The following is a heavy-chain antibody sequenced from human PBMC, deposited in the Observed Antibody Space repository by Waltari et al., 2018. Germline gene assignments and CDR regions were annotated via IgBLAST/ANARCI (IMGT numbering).Heavy chain of an antibody. CDR1: GFTFSSYA. V-gene: IGHV3-23*01. CDR3: AKVAGEDYYGSGSYHWYFDL. J-gene: IGHJ2*01. Sequence: EVQLLESGGGLVQPGGSLRLSCAASGFTFSSYAMSWVRQAPGQGLGWVSASRCSGGSTYYADSVKGRFTISRDNSKNTLYLPMNSLRAEDTAVYYCAKVAGEDYYGSGSYHWYFDLWGRGTLVTVSS. D-gene: IGHD3-10*01. CDR2: SRCSGGST.